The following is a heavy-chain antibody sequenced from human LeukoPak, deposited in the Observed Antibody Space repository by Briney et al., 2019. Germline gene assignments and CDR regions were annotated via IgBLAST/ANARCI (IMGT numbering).Heavy chain of an antibody. CDR1: GYTFTTYF. CDR3: ARGRGSGTYSARDFDH. J-gene: IGHJ4*02. D-gene: IGHD3-10*01. Sequence: GASVKVSCKASGYTFTTYFLHWVRQAPGQGLEWMGVINPSGGSTSYAQRFQGRLTMTRDTSTSTVYMELSSLRSEDTAVYHCARGRGSGTYSARDFDHWGQGTLVTVSS. CDR2: INPSGGST. V-gene: IGHV1-46*01.